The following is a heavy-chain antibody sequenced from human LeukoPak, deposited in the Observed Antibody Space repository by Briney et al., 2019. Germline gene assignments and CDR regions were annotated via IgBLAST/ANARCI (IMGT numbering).Heavy chain of an antibody. J-gene: IGHJ4*02. Sequence: PGGSLRLSCAASGVTFSSYSMNWVRQAPGKGLEWVSSISSSSSYIYYADSVKGRFTISRDNAKNSLYLQMNSLRAEDTAVYYCARDFPIAARPYDYWGQGTLATVSS. V-gene: IGHV3-21*01. D-gene: IGHD6-6*01. CDR1: GVTFSSYS. CDR3: ARDFPIAARPYDY. CDR2: ISSSSSYI.